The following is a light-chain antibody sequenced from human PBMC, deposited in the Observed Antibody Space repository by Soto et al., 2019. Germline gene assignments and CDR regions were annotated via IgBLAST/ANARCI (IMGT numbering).Light chain of an antibody. CDR1: SSDVGGYNY. V-gene: IGLV2-8*01. J-gene: IGLJ2*01. CDR3: SSYGGSNNYVV. Sequence: QSALTQPPSASGSPGQSVTISCTGTSSDVGGYNYVSWYQQHPGKAPKLMIYEVIKRPSGVPDRVSGSKSGNTASLTVSGLQAEDEAEYYCSSYGGSNNYVVFGGGTKLT. CDR2: EVI.